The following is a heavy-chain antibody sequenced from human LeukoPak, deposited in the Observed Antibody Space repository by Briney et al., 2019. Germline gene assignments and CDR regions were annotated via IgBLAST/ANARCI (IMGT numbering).Heavy chain of an antibody. CDR3: AALDHGHDY. CDR2: INSDGSSI. J-gene: IGHJ4*02. Sequence: ETLSLTCTVSGYSISSGYYWGWIRQAPGKGLVWVSRINSDGSSIAYADSVRGRFTISRDTAKNTLYLEMNSLRAEDTAVYYCAALDHGHDYWGQGTLVIVSS. CDR1: GYSISSGYY. V-gene: IGHV3-74*01.